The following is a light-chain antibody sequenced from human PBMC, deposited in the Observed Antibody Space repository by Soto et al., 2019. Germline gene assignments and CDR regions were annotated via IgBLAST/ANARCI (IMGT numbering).Light chain of an antibody. CDR3: QQDNNWPPLT. Sequence: DIVMTQSPATLSVAPGERVTFSCRASQGVSRKLAWYQHKPGQAPRLLISGASTGATGIPARFSGSGSGTEFTLTISSLQSEDFAVYYCQQDNNWPPLTFGGGTKVDI. V-gene: IGKV3-15*01. J-gene: IGKJ4*01. CDR2: GAS. CDR1: QGVSRK.